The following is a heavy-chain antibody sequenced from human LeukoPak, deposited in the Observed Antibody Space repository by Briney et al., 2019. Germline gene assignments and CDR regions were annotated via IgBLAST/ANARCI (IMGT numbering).Heavy chain of an antibody. V-gene: IGHV3-33*03. Sequence: RGSLRLSCVASLFTFNNYGMHWVRQAPGKGVEGVAVIRYDGNSKYYADSVKCRITVSRDNSKNTLYLQMNSLGAEDTAVYYCAKDLGEQWASYYFDYWGQGALVTVAS. J-gene: IGHJ4*02. CDR2: IRYDGNSK. CDR3: AKDLGEQWASYYFDY. CDR1: LFTFNNYG. D-gene: IGHD6-19*01.